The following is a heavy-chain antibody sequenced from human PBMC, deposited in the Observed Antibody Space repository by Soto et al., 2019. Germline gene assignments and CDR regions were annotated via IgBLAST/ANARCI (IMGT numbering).Heavy chain of an antibody. Sequence: SETLSLTCTVSGGSVTNSSYYWGWIRQSPGKGLEWIGSVDYRGRSYSKSSVKSRVTISVDTSKNRFSLSLNSVTASDTAVYFCVSQRTTVPTQAYFDYWGPGALVTVSS. CDR3: VSQRTTVPTQAYFDY. D-gene: IGHD4-17*01. V-gene: IGHV4-39*01. CDR1: GGSVTNSSYY. CDR2: VDYRGRS. J-gene: IGHJ4*02.